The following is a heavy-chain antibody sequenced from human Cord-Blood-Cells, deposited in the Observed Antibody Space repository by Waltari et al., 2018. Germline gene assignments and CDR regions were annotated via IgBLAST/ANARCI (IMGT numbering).Heavy chain of an antibody. CDR2: INHSGST. V-gene: IGHV4-34*01. J-gene: IGHJ5*02. CDR1: GGSFSGYY. CDR3: AIKTLWCGYLNWFDP. Sequence: QVQLQQWGAGLLKPSETLSLTCAVYGGSFSGYYWSWIRQPPGKGLEWIGEINHSGSTNYNPSRQSRVTRSVDTSKNQFSLKLSSVTAADTAVYYCAIKTLWCGYLNWFDPWGQGTLVTVSS. D-gene: IGHD3-3*01.